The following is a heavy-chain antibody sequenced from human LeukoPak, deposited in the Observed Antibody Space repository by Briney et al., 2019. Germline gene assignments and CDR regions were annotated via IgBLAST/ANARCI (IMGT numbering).Heavy chain of an antibody. CDR3: ARVRGYGGKFRAVRTFDY. CDR2: IYYSGST. CDR1: GGSISSGGYY. D-gene: IGHD4-23*01. V-gene: IGHV4-31*03. Sequence: SETLSLTCTVSGGSISSGGYYWSWIRQHPGKGLEWIGYIYYSGSTYYNPSLKSRVTISVDTSKNQFSLKLSSVTAADTAVYYCARVRGYGGKFRAVRTFDYWGQGTLVTVSS. J-gene: IGHJ4*02.